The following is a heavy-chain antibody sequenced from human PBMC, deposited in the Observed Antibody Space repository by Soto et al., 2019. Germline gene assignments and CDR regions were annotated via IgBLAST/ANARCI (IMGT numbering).Heavy chain of an antibody. D-gene: IGHD3-10*01. J-gene: IGHJ4*02. Sequence: GEDLKISCIGSGYRYTRYWIGWVRQLPGKALEWMGIIYRGDPDTRDSPSFQGKVTISAEKSISTAYLQWSSLNASDTAMYYCARHGGWGSGWFGGDDDWGQGTGVTVFS. CDR2: IYRGDPDT. V-gene: IGHV5-51*01. CDR1: GYRYTRYW. CDR3: ARHGGWGSGWFGGDDD.